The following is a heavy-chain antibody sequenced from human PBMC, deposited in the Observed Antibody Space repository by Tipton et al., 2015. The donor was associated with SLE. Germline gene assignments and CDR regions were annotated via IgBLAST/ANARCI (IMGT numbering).Heavy chain of an antibody. V-gene: IGHV1-18*01. Sequence: QLVQSGAEVKKAGASMKVSCKASGYTFSNYGISWVRQAPGQGLEWMGWISTYNGNTNSAQKLQGRVTMTTDTSTSTAYMELRSLRSDDTAVYYCARGRMTRYGFDIWGQGTMVPVSS. D-gene: IGHD2-21*02. CDR1: GYTFSNYG. J-gene: IGHJ3*02. CDR2: ISTYNGNT. CDR3: ARGRMTRYGFDI.